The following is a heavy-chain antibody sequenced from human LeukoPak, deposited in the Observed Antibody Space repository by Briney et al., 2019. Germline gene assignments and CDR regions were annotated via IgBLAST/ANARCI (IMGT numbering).Heavy chain of an antibody. CDR3: ARGGITDYGDYSSFDY. J-gene: IGHJ4*02. V-gene: IGHV3-66*01. CDR2: ISTGGGT. CDR1: GFSVSNYY. D-gene: IGHD4-17*01. Sequence: QPGGSLRLSCVASGFSVSNYYMSWARQAPGKGLEWVSVISTGGGTSYTDSVKGRFTFSRDNSKNTLFLQMNSLRAEDTGVYYCARGGITDYGDYSSFDYWGQGTLLTVSS.